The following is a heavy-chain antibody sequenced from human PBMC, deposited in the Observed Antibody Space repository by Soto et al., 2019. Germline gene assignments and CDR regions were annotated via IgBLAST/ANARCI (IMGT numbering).Heavy chain of an antibody. Sequence: QVQLVQSGAEVKKPGASVKVSCKASGYTFTSYDINWVRQATGQGLEWMGWMNPNSGNKGYAQKFQGRVTMTRNTSITTAYMELSSLRSEDTAVYYCARDGGWLRFPPDHTYYYGMDVWGQGTTVTVSS. J-gene: IGHJ6*02. V-gene: IGHV1-8*01. CDR1: GYTFTSYD. CDR3: ARDGGWLRFPPDHTYYYGMDV. CDR2: MNPNSGNK. D-gene: IGHD5-12*01.